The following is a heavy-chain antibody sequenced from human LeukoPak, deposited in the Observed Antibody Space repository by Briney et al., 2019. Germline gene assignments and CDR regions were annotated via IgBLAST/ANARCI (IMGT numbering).Heavy chain of an antibody. CDR2: ISGSGGST. D-gene: IGHD5-12*01. J-gene: IGHJ3*02. CDR3: AKGLNLGGHDLSDAFDI. Sequence: GGSLRLSCAASGFTFSSYAMSWVRQAPGKGLEWVSAISGSGGSTYYADSVKGRFTISRDNSKNTLYLQMNSLRAEDTAVYYCAKGLNLGGHDLSDAFDIWGQGTMVTVSS. V-gene: IGHV3-23*01. CDR1: GFTFSSYA.